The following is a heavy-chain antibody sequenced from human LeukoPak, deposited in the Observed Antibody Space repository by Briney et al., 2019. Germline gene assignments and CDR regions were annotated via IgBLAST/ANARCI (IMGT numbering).Heavy chain of an antibody. D-gene: IGHD5-12*01. CDR1: GYTFTGYY. V-gene: IGHV1-2*02. CDR2: INPNSGGT. J-gene: IGHJ2*01. CDR3: ARDQEWLGTSWYFDL. Sequence: ASVKVSCKASGYTFTGYYIHWVRQAPGQGLEWMGWINPNSGGTDYAQKFQDRFTMNRDTSISTASMELSRLRSDDTAVYYCARDQEWLGTSWYFDLWGRGTLVTVSS.